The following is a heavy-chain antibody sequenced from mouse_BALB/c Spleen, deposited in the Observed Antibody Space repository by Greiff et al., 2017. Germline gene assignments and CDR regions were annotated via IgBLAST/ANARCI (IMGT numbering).Heavy chain of an antibody. J-gene: IGHJ4*01. V-gene: IGHV6-6*02. Sequence: EVQRVESGGGLVQPGGSMKLSCVASGFTFSNYWMNWVRQSPEKGLEWVAEIRLKSNNYATHYAESVKGRFTISRDDSKSSVYLQMNNLRAEDTGIYYCTKYGNYAYYAMDYWGQGTSVTVSS. CDR1: GFTFSNYW. CDR3: TKYGNYAYYAMDY. CDR2: IRLKSNNYAT. D-gene: IGHD2-10*02.